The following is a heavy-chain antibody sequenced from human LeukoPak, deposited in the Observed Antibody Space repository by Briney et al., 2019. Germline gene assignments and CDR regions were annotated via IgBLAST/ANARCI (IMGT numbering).Heavy chain of an antibody. CDR1: GFTFSGYG. Sequence: RSLRLSCAASGFTFSGYGMHWVRQAPGKGLEWVAVIPYDGSNKYYADSVKGRFTISRDNSKNTLYLQMNSLRAEDTAVYYCAKDQGNYAEGVEYAFDIWGQGTMVTVSS. V-gene: IGHV3-30*18. CDR2: IPYDGSNK. CDR3: AKDQGNYAEGVEYAFDI. J-gene: IGHJ3*02. D-gene: IGHD3-16*01.